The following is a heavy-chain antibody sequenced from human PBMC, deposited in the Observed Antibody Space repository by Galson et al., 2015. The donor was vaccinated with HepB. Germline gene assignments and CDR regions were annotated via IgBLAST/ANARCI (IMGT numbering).Heavy chain of an antibody. CDR1: GFTFSTYT. J-gene: IGHJ6*02. V-gene: IGHV3-30*04. CDR2: ISHDGXDK. CDR3: ARWRNSYGYNGLDG. D-gene: IGHD5-18*01. Sequence: SLRLSCAASGFTFSTYTMHWVRQAPGKGLEWVAVISHDGXDKYYADSVKGRFTIARDNSKNTLYLQMNSLRAEDTAVYYCARWRNSYGYNGLDGWGQGTTVTVFS.